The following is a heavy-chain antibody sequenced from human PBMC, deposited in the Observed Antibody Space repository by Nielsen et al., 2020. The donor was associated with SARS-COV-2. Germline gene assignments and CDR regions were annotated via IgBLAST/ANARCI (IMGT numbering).Heavy chain of an antibody. CDR3: TTGKGVDTAMVFYY. J-gene: IGHJ4*02. CDR1: GFTFSNAW. V-gene: IGHV3-15*01. Sequence: GESLKISCAASGFTFSNAWMSWVRQAPGKGLEWVGRIKSKTDGGTTDYAAPVKGRFTISRDDSKNTLYLQMNSLKTEDTAVYYCTTGKGVDTAMVFYYWGQGTLVTVSS. D-gene: IGHD5-18*01. CDR2: IKSKTDGGTT.